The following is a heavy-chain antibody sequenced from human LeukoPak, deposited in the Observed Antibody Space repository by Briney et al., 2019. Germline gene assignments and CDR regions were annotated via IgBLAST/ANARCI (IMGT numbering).Heavy chain of an antibody. CDR2: ISSSGSTM. J-gene: IGHJ4*02. D-gene: IGHD6-19*01. CDR1: GFTFSSYE. V-gene: IGHV3-48*03. CDR3: ASSGYSSGWAIDY. Sequence: PGGSLRLSCAASGFTFSSYEMNWVRQAPGKGLEWVSYISSSGSTMYYADSVKGRFTISRDNAKNSLYLQVNSLRAEDTAVYYCASSGYSSGWAIDYWGQGTLATVSS.